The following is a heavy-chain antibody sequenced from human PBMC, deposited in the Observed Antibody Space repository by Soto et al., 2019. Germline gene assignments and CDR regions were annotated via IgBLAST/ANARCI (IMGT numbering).Heavy chain of an antibody. V-gene: IGHV3-33*01. D-gene: IGHD6-25*01. J-gene: IGHJ2*01. Sequence: QVQLVESGGGVVQPGRSLRLSCAASGFTFSSYGMHWVRQAPGKGLEWVAVIWYDGSNKYYADSVKGRFTISRDNSKNTLYLQMNSMRAEDTAVYYCARDRGYNPNWYFDLWGRGTLVTVSS. CDR2: IWYDGSNK. CDR3: ARDRGYNPNWYFDL. CDR1: GFTFSSYG.